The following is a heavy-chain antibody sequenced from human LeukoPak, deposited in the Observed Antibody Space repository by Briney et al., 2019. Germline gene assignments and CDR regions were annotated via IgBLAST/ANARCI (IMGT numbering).Heavy chain of an antibody. CDR2: ISGSGGRT. J-gene: IGHJ4*02. CDR3: AKDYEAYCSGGSCFLIDS. CDR1: GFTFTSYA. Sequence: GGSLRLSRAASGFTFTSYAMSWVRQAPGKGLEWVSGISGSGGRTYYAASVKGRFTISRDNSKNTLYLQMISLRAEDTAVYYCAKDYEAYCSGGSCFLIDSWGQGTLVTVSS. D-gene: IGHD2-15*01. V-gene: IGHV3-23*01.